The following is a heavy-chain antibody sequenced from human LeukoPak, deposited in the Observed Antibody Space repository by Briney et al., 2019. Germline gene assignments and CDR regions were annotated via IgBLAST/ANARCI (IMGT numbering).Heavy chain of an antibody. D-gene: IGHD1-1*01. Sequence: PSETLSLTCAVYGGSFSGYYWSWIRQPPGKGLEWIGEINHSGSTYYNPSLKSRVTISVDTSKNQFSLKLSSVTAADTAVYYCASLPYNDYVDYWGQGTLVTVPS. CDR1: GGSFSGYY. J-gene: IGHJ4*02. V-gene: IGHV4-34*01. CDR2: INHSGST. CDR3: ASLPYNDYVDY.